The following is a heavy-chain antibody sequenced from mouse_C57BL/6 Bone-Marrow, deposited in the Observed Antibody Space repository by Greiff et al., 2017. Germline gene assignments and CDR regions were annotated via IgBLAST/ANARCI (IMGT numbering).Heavy chain of an antibody. V-gene: IGHV5-4*01. D-gene: IGHD2-1*01. CDR3: ARDRGNYVRDAMDY. CDR1: GFTFSSYA. J-gene: IGHJ4*01. Sequence: DVKLVESGGGLVKPGGSLKLSCAASGFTFSSYAMSWVRQTPEKRLEWVATISDGGSYTYYPDNVKGRFTISRDNAKNNLYLQMSHLKSEDTAMYYCARDRGNYVRDAMDYWGQGTSVTVSS. CDR2: ISDGGSYT.